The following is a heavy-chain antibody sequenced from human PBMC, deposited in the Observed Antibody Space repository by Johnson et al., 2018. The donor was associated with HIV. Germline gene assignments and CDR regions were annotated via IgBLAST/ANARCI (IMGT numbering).Heavy chain of an antibody. J-gene: IGHJ3*02. CDR3: ARDSKARFPTITMIDAFDI. D-gene: IGHD3-22*01. CDR1: GFTVSNNY. Sequence: QVQLVESGGGLVQPGGSLRLSCAASGFTVSNNYMNWVRQTPGKGLEWVAVISYDGSDKYYADSVKGRLTISRDSSKNTLYLQMNSLRAEDTAVYYCARDSKARFPTITMIDAFDIWGQGTMVTVSS. CDR2: ISYDGSDK. V-gene: IGHV3-30*03.